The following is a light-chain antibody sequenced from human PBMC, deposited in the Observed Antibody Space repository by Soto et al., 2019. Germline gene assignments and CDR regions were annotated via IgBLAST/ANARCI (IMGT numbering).Light chain of an antibody. V-gene: IGLV8-61*01. CDR1: CGSVSATHY. CDR2: NTN. J-gene: IGLJ1*01. Sequence: QTVVNQEPSFSVSPGGTVTLTCGLSCGSVSATHYPSWYQQAPGQPPRALIYNTNTRSSGVPDRFSGSILGNKAALTFTGAQADDESDYYCMLHMHGVGYFFGSGTKV. CDR3: MLHMHGVGYF.